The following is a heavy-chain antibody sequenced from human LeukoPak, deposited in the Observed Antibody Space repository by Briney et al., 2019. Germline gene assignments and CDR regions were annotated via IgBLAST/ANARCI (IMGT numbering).Heavy chain of an antibody. V-gene: IGHV1-69*01. D-gene: IGHD2-15*01. CDR2: IIPIFGTA. Sequence: ASVKVSCTASGGTFSSYAISWVRQAPGQGLEWMGGIIPIFGTANYAQKFQGRVTITADESTSTAYMELSSLRSEDTAVYYCASSNERGIVVVAATPFDYWGQGTLVTVSS. CDR1: GGTFSSYA. CDR3: ASSNERGIVVVAATPFDY. J-gene: IGHJ4*02.